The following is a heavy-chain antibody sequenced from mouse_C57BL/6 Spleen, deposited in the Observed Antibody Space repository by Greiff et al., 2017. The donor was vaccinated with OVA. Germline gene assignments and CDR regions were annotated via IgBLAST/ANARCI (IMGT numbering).Heavy chain of an antibody. CDR1: GFTFSSYA. Sequence: DVHLVESGGGLVKPGGSLKLSCAASGFTFSSYAMSWVRQTPEKRLEWVATISDGGSYTYYPDNVKGRFTISRDNAKNNLYLQMSHLKSEDTAMYYCARDDSSGYYYWGQGTTLTVSS. CDR3: ARDDSSGYYY. D-gene: IGHD3-2*02. V-gene: IGHV5-4*01. J-gene: IGHJ2*01. CDR2: ISDGGSYT.